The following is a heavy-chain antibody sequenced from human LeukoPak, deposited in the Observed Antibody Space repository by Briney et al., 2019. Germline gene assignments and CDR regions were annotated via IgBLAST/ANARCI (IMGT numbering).Heavy chain of an antibody. V-gene: IGHV3-74*01. D-gene: IGHD2-15*01. CDR1: GFTFSSYW. CDR2: INSDGSST. CDR3: ASGVRIPYGMDV. Sequence: PGGSLRLSCAASGFTFSSYWMHWVRQAPGKGLVWVSRINSDGSSTSYADSVKGRFTISRDNAKNTLYLQMNSLRAEDTAAYYCASGVRIPYGMDVWGQGTTVTVSS. J-gene: IGHJ6*02.